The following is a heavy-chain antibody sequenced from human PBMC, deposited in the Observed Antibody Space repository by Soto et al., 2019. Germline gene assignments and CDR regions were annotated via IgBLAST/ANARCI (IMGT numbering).Heavy chain of an antibody. V-gene: IGHV3-74*01. D-gene: IGHD6-13*01. CDR2: IEGDGSST. CDR1: GFTFSIYW. J-gene: IGHJ3*01. CDR3: AREGLDTAGFFDV. Sequence: GGSLSLACAASGFTFSIYWMHWVRQAPGKGLEWVSRIEGDGSSTTSADSVKGRFTVSRDDARNTLYLQMSSLRADDTAIYYCAREGLDTAGFFDVWGQGTMVTVS.